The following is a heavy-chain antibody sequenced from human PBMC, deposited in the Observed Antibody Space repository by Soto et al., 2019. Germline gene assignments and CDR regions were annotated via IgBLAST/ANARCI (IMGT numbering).Heavy chain of an antibody. CDR3: ARGYWVEGYGAGTYFDY. CDR1: GLSVSSNY. CDR2: IYSGSTT. Sequence: EVLLVESGGGLVQPGGSLRLSCAPSGLSVSSNYMSWVRHAPGKGLEWVSVIYSGSTTHYADSVKGRFTISRDSPRNTLYLQMNSLRVEDTAVYYCARGYWVEGYGAGTYFDYWGQGTVVIVSS. V-gene: IGHV3-66*01. D-gene: IGHD5-18*01. J-gene: IGHJ4*02.